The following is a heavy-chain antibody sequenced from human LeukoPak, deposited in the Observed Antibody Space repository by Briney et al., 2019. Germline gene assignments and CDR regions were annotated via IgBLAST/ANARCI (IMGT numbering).Heavy chain of an antibody. V-gene: IGHV3-20*04. CDR3: ARGRRGGYSSSWSTFDY. CDR1: GFTFDDYG. D-gene: IGHD6-13*01. CDR2: INWNGGST. J-gene: IGHJ4*02. Sequence: GGSLRLSCAASGFTFDDYGMSWVRQTPGKGLEWVSGINWNGGSTGYADSVKGRFTISRDNAKNSLYLQMNSLRAEDTALYYCARGRRGGYSSSWSTFDYWGQGTLVTVSS.